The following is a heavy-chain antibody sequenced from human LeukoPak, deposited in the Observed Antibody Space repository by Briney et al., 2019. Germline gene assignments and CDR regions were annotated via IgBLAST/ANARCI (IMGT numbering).Heavy chain of an antibody. CDR1: EFTFSSYA. J-gene: IGHJ4*02. CDR3: ARGLGYSYGYFDY. Sequence: GGSLRLSCAASEFTFSSYAMHWVRQAPGKGLEWVAVISYDGSNKYYADSVKGRFTISRDNSKNTLYLQMNSLRAEDTAVYYCARGLGYSYGYFDYWGQGTLVTVSS. V-gene: IGHV3-30*04. D-gene: IGHD5-18*01. CDR2: ISYDGSNK.